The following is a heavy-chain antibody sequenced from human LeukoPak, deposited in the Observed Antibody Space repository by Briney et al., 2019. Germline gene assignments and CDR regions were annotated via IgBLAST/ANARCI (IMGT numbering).Heavy chain of an antibody. Sequence: PGGSLRLSCAASGFTFSSFSMTWVRQAPGKGLEWVSTVNGSGGRTDYADSVKGRFTISRDNLKNTLYLQMNGLRAEDTAVYYCAKNRGHCVDGVCHNYYYMDVWGRGTTVTVSS. V-gene: IGHV3-23*01. CDR3: AKNRGHCVDGVCHNYYYMDV. CDR2: VNGSGGRT. D-gene: IGHD2-8*02. CDR1: GFTFSSFS. J-gene: IGHJ6*03.